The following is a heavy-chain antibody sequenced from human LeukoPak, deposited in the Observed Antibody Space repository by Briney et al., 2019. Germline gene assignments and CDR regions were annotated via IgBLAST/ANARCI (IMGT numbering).Heavy chain of an antibody. Sequence: GGSLRLSWAASGLTFSSYGMHWVRQAPGKGLEWVAVISYDGSNKYYADSVKGRFTISRDNSKNTLYLQMNSLRAEDTAVYYCAKGGTEIYYYGMDVWGQGTTVTVSS. J-gene: IGHJ6*02. CDR2: ISYDGSNK. V-gene: IGHV3-30*18. CDR1: GLTFSSYG. CDR3: AKGGTEIYYYGMDV. D-gene: IGHD1-1*01.